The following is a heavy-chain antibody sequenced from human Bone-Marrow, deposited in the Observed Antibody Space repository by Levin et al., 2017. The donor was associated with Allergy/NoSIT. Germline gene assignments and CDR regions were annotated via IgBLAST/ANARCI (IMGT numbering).Heavy chain of an antibody. D-gene: IGHD1-26*01. CDR3: ARDKSGSYRYYYYGMDV. Sequence: PGESLKISCAASGFTFSSYAMHWVRQAPGKGLEWVAVISYDGSNKYYADSVKGRFTISRDNSKNTLYLQMNSLRAEDTAVYYCARDKSGSYRYYYYGMDVWGQGTTVTVSS. V-gene: IGHV3-30*04. CDR1: GFTFSSYA. J-gene: IGHJ6*02. CDR2: ISYDGSNK.